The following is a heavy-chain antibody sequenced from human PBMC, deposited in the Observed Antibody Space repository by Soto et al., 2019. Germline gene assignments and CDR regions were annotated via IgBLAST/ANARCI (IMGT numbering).Heavy chain of an antibody. CDR1: GYTFTSYC. Sequence: ASVNVSFKASGYTFTSYCISWVRQAPGQWLELMGWISAYNGNTKYAHKIQGRVTMTTDTSTSTAYMELRSMRSDETAVYYCARDLTISVAGNPGDYYYYGMDVWGRWSTVAVSS. D-gene: IGHD6-19*01. CDR3: ARDLTISVAGNPGDYYYYGMDV. V-gene: IGHV1-18*04. CDR2: ISAYNGNT. J-gene: IGHJ6*02.